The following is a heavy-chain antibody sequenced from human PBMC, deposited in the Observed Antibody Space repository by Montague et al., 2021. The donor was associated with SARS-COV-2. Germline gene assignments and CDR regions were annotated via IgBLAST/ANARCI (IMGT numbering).Heavy chain of an antibody. Sequence: SETLSLTCDVSGGAMSSGQWWSWVRQPPGKGLEWIVEIYQTGYTNYNPSLMSRVTISVDKYRNQFSLKMTSMTAADTAVVYCATNYGSGTFPGWFDPWGQGTLVTVSS. J-gene: IGHJ5*02. CDR3: ATNYGSGTFPGWFDP. CDR1: GGAMSSGQW. CDR2: IYQTGYT. V-gene: IGHV4-4*02. D-gene: IGHD3-10*01.